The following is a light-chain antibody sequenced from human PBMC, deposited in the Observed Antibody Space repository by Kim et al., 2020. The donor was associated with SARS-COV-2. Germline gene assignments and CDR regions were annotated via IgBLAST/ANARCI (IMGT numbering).Light chain of an antibody. J-gene: IGLJ1*01. Sequence: QSALTQPASVSGSPGQSITISCTGTSNDIGAYNYVSWHQQHPGKAPKLTIYDVNNRPSGVSNRFSGPKSGNTASLTISGLQAEDEADYYCSSYTSGNTCVFGTGTKVTVL. CDR2: DVN. V-gene: IGLV2-14*03. CDR1: SNDIGAYNY. CDR3: SSYTSGNTCV.